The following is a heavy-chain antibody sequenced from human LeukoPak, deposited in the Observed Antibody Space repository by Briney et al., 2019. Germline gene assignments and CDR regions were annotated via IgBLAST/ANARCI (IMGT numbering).Heavy chain of an antibody. CDR1: GGSICSYY. J-gene: IGHJ4*02. Sequence: SETLSLTCTVSGGSICSYYWSWIRKPPGKGVEWIGYIYYSGSTNYNPSLKSRVTISVDTSKNQFSLKLSSVTAADTAVYYCARHYTAMVLVEGWGQGTLVTVSS. CDR2: IYYSGST. CDR3: ARHYTAMVLVEG. D-gene: IGHD5-18*01. V-gene: IGHV4-59*01.